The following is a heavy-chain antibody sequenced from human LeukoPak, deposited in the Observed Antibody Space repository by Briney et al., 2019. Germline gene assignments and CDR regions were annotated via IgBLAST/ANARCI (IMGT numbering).Heavy chain of an antibody. CDR2: IYYSGST. Sequence: SETLSLTCTVSGGSISSYYWSWIRQPPGKGLEWIGDIYYSGSTNYNPSLKSRVTISVDTSKNQFSLKLSSVTAADTAVYFCARGLYYDILTGFHYWGQGTLVTVSS. CDR3: ARGLYYDILTGFHY. J-gene: IGHJ4*02. CDR1: GGSISSYY. V-gene: IGHV4-59*01. D-gene: IGHD3-9*01.